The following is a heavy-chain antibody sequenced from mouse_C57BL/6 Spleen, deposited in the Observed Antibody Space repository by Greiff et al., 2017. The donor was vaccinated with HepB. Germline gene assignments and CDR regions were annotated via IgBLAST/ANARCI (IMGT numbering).Heavy chain of an antibody. CDR1: GFTFSDYY. CDR3: ARHDDLDV. Sequence: EVHLVESGGGLVQPGGSLKLSCAASGFTFSDYYMYWVRQTPEKRLEWVAYISNGGGSTYYPYTVKGRFTISRDNAKNTLYLQMSRLKSEDTAMYYCARHDDLDVWGTGTTVTVSS. J-gene: IGHJ1*03. D-gene: IGHD2-3*01. CDR2: ISNGGGST. V-gene: IGHV5-12*01.